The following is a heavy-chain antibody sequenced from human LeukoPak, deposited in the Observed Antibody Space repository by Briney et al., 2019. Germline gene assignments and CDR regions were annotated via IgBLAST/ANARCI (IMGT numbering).Heavy chain of an antibody. D-gene: IGHD1-26*01. Sequence: ESGPTLVNPTQTLTLTCTFSGFSLSTSGMCVSWIRQPPGKALEWLALIDRDDDKYYSTSLKTRLTISKDTSKNQVVLTMTNMDPVDTATYYCARVHSGSYSWDYWGQGTLVTVSS. CDR2: IDRDDDK. V-gene: IGHV2-70*01. CDR3: ARVHSGSYSWDY. J-gene: IGHJ4*02. CDR1: GFSLSTSGMC.